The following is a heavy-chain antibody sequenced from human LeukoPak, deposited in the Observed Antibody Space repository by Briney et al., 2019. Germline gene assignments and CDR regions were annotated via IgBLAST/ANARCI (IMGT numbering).Heavy chain of an antibody. V-gene: IGHV4-59*01. CDR1: GGSISSSS. Sequence: SETLSLTCTVSGGSISSSSWSWIRQPTVKGLAWIGYIYHSGSTNYNPSLESRVTLSVDMSKNQFSLKLNSVTAADTAVYYCASSGSGSYRWFDPWGQGTLVTVSS. CDR2: IYHSGST. J-gene: IGHJ5*02. CDR3: ASSGSGSYRWFDP. D-gene: IGHD1-26*01.